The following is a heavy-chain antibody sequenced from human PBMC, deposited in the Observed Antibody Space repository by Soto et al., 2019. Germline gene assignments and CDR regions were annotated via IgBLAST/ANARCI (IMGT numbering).Heavy chain of an antibody. J-gene: IGHJ5*02. CDR1: GGSISSSSYY. Sequence: PSETLSLTCTVSGGSISSSSYYWGWIRQPPGKGLEWIGNIFYSGRTYYNPSLKSRATISVDTSKNQFSLKLSSVTAADTAVYYCARWEYYYDSNGYPAWGQGTLVTVSS. V-gene: IGHV4-39*01. CDR2: IFYSGRT. CDR3: ARWEYYYDSNGYPA. D-gene: IGHD3-22*01.